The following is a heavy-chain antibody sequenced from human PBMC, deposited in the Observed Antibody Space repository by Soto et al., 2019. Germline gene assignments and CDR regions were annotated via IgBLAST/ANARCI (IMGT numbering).Heavy chain of an antibody. V-gene: IGHV4-39*01. J-gene: IGHJ5*02. CDR2: IYYSGST. CDR3: ARHDVDTRWFDP. Sequence: SEALCVSGTVADGSISSIINYWGWIRQPPGKGLEWIGSIYYSGSTYYNPSLKSRVTISVDTSKNQFSLKLSSVTAADTAVYYPARHDVDTRWFDPCAQGTLVTVS. CDR1: DGSISSIINY. D-gene: IGHD5-18*01.